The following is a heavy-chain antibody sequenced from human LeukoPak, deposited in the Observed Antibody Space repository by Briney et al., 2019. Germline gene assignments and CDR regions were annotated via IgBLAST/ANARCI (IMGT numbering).Heavy chain of an antibody. Sequence: GGSLRLSCAASGFSFSAYWMTWVRQAPGPGQEWVANINPAGSETYYVDPVKGRFSISRDNAKNLVYLQMNSLRAEDTAVYHCARFGYVAAVDVWGQGTPVTVSS. CDR1: GFSFSAYW. V-gene: IGHV3-7*01. J-gene: IGHJ4*02. CDR3: ARFGYVAAVDV. D-gene: IGHD2-15*01. CDR2: INPAGSET.